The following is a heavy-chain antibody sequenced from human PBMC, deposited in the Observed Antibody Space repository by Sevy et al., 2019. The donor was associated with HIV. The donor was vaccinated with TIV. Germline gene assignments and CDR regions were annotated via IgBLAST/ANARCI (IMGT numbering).Heavy chain of an antibody. CDR1: GFTFSSYG. V-gene: IGHV3-30*18. Sequence: GGSLRLSCAASGFTFSSYGMHWVRQAPGKGLEWVAVISYDGSNKNYADSVKGRFTISRDNSKNTLYLQMNSLRAEDTAVYYCAKTYYYDSSGYYSYGMDVWGQGTTVTVSS. CDR3: AKTYYYDSSGYYSYGMDV. J-gene: IGHJ6*02. D-gene: IGHD3-22*01. CDR2: ISYDGSNK.